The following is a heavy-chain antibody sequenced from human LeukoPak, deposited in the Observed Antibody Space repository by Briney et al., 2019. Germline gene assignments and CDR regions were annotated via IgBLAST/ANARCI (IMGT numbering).Heavy chain of an antibody. J-gene: IGHJ4*02. CDR2: ISAGGGST. D-gene: IGHD2-15*01. CDR3: AQAVYCSGGGCYGAPDY. V-gene: IGHV3-23*01. CDR1: GFTFSSCA. Sequence: GGSLRLSCAASGFTFSSCAMSWVRQAPGKGLEWVSGISAGGGSTDYADSVKGRFTISRDNSKNTLYLQMNSLRAEDTAVYYCAQAVYCSGGGCYGAPDYWGQGTLVTVSS.